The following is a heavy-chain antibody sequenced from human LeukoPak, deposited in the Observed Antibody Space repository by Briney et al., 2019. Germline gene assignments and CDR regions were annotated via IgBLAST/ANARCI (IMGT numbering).Heavy chain of an antibody. Sequence: SQTLSLTCTVSGGSISSGSYYWSWIRQPAGKGLEWSGRIYTSGSTNYNPSLKSRVTISVDTSKNQFSLKLSSVTAADTAVYYCARQRVSYFDYWGQGTLVTVSS. J-gene: IGHJ4*02. D-gene: IGHD3-10*01. CDR2: IYTSGST. CDR3: ARQRVSYFDY. V-gene: IGHV4-61*02. CDR1: GGSISSGSYY.